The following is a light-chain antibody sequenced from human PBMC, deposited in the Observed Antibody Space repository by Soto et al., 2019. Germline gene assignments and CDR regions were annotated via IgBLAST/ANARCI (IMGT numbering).Light chain of an antibody. CDR1: ESISIW. Sequence: DIQMTQSPSTLSASVGDRVTITCRASESISIWLAWYQQKPGKAPKLLIYKASILESGVPSRFSGSGSGTEFTLTISSLQPDGLATYYCQQYYSYPLTFGGGTKVEIK. CDR2: KAS. CDR3: QQYYSYPLT. V-gene: IGKV1-5*03. J-gene: IGKJ4*01.